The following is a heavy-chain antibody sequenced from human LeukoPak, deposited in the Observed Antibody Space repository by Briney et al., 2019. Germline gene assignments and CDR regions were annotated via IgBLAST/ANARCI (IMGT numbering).Heavy chain of an antibody. V-gene: IGHV4-4*02. CDR3: ARGGVTMVRGPQPYYYGMGV. J-gene: IGHJ6*04. CDR1: GGSISSSNW. D-gene: IGHD3-10*01. CDR2: IYHSGST. Sequence: SGTLSLTCAVSGGSISSSNWWSWVRQPPGKGLEWIGEIYHSGSTNYNPSLKSRVTISVDKSKNQFSLKLSSVTAADTAVYYCARGGVTMVRGPQPYYYGMGVWGKGTTVTVSS.